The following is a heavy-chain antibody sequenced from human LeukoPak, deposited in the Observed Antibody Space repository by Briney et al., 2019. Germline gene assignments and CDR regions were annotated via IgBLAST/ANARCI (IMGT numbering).Heavy chain of an antibody. D-gene: IGHD4-11*01. Sequence: GGSLRLSCAASGFNYTSYTMNWVRQAPGMGLEWLSYISATRGITYYADSVKGRFTISRDNAKNSLYLQMNSLRAEDTAVYYCARHGGTRITLIQVYYFDYWGQGTLVTVSS. CDR1: GFNYTSYT. J-gene: IGHJ4*02. V-gene: IGHV3-48*01. CDR3: ARHGGTRITLIQVYYFDY. CDR2: ISATRGIT.